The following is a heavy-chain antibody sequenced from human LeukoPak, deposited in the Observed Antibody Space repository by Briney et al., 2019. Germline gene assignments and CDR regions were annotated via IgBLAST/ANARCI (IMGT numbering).Heavy chain of an antibody. D-gene: IGHD6-13*01. V-gene: IGHV3-7*01. CDR1: DFTFSFYW. Sequence: GGSLRLSCVASDFTFSFYWMTWVRQAPGKGLEWLANILPDGSQKYYVDSVKGRFTIPRDNPKNSLYLQINNLKAEDTAVYYCGRLAHNAWYAIDFWGQGALVTVSS. CDR2: ILPDGSQK. CDR3: GRLAHNAWYAIDF. J-gene: IGHJ4*02.